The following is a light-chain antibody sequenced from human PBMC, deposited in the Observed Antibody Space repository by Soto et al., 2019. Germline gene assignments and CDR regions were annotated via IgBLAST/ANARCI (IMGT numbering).Light chain of an antibody. J-gene: IGLJ2*01. Sequence: QSALTQAASVSGSPGQSITISCTGTSSDVGGYNYVSWYQQFPGKVPKLLIYNVSNRPSGVSNRFSGSKSGNTASLTITGLQAEDEADYYCQSYDSSLSVVVFGGGTKLTVL. V-gene: IGLV2-14*01. CDR3: QSYDSSLSVVV. CDR1: SSDVGGYNY. CDR2: NVS.